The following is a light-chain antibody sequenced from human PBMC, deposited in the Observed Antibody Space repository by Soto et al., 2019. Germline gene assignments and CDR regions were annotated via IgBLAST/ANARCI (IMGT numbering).Light chain of an antibody. CDR2: SNN. Sequence: QSVLTQPPSASGTPGQRVTISCSGSSSNIGSNYVYWYQQLPGTAPKLLIYSNNQRPSGVPDRFSGSKSGTSASLAISGLRYEDEGDYYCATWDDSLRGRVFGGGTKLTVL. V-gene: IGLV1-47*02. CDR1: SSNIGSNY. J-gene: IGLJ3*02. CDR3: ATWDDSLRGRV.